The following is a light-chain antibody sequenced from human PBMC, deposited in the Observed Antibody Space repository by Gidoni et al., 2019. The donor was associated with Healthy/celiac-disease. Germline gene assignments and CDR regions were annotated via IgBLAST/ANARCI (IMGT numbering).Light chain of an antibody. V-gene: IGKV1D-8*03. CDR1: QGISSY. J-gene: IGKJ2*01. CDR3: QQYYSFPYT. CDR2: AAS. Sequence: VNWTTQSPSLLSASTGDRVTISCRISQGISSYLAWYQQKPGKAPELLIYAASILQSGVPSRFSGSGSGTDFTLTISCLQSEDFATYYCQQYYSFPYTFGPGTKLEIK.